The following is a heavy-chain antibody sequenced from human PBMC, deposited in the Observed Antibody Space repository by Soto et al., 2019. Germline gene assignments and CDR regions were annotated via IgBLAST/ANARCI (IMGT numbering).Heavy chain of an antibody. CDR2: IIPIFGTA. Sequence: QVQLVQSGAEVKKPGSSVKVSCKASGGTFSSYAISWVRQAPGQGLEWMGGIIPIFGTANYAQKFQGRVTITADETTSTAYMELSSLRSEDTAVYYCARDLRGAARRYWYFDLWGHGSLVTVSS. CDR3: ARDLRGAARRYWYFDL. V-gene: IGHV1-69*01. CDR1: GGTFSSYA. J-gene: IGHJ2*01. D-gene: IGHD6-6*01.